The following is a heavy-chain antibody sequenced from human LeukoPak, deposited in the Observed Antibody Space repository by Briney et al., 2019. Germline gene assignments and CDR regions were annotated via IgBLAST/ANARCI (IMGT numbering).Heavy chain of an antibody. CDR3: ARDNTAMVTDQFDY. CDR2: ISSSSTYI. D-gene: IGHD5-18*01. V-gene: IGHV3-21*01. Sequence: GGSLRLSCAASGFTFSTYTMNWVRQAPGKGLEWVSSISSSSTYIYYADSVKGRFTISRDDAKRSLYLHMNSLRAKDTAVYYCARDNTAMVTDQFDYWGQGTLVTVSS. CDR1: GFTFSTYT. J-gene: IGHJ4*02.